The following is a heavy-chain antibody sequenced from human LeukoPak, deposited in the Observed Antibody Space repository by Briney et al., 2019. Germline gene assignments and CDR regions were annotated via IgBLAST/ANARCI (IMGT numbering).Heavy chain of an antibody. V-gene: IGHV3-23*01. J-gene: IGHJ5*02. Sequence: GGSPRLSCAASGFAFNSYIMSWVRQAPGEGLEWVSSIGGSGSGAYYSDSVRGRFTISRDNSKNTLYLQMTTLRAEDTAVYYCARDADTSEFFSWLDLWGQGTLVTVSS. CDR3: ARDADTSEFFSWLDL. CDR2: IGGSGSGA. D-gene: IGHD3-22*01. CDR1: GFAFNSYI.